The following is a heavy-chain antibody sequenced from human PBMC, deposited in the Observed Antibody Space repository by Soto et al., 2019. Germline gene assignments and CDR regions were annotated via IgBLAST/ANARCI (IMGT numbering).Heavy chain of an antibody. CDR3: ASKKVEGYCSGGSCSRYYYGMDV. D-gene: IGHD2-15*01. CDR1: GYTFTSYA. CDR2: INAGNGNT. V-gene: IGHV1-3*01. J-gene: IGHJ6*02. Sequence: ASVKVSCKASGYTFTSYAMHWVRQAPGQRLEWMGWINAGNGNTKYSQKFQGRVTITRDTSASTAYMELSSLRSEDTAVYYCASKKVEGYCSGGSCSRYYYGMDVWGQGTTVTVSS.